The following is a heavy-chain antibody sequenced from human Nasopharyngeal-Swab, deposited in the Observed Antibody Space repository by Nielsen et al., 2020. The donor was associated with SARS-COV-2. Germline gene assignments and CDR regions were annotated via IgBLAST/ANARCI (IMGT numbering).Heavy chain of an antibody. Sequence: SETLSLTCTVSGGSISSYYWSWIRQPPGKGLEWIGFIYYSGSTNYNPSLKRRVTISVDTSKNQFSLKLSSVTAADTAVYYCARDVYGDYRGDYYYYYMDVWGKGTTVTVSS. J-gene: IGHJ6*03. D-gene: IGHD4-17*01. CDR1: GGSISSYY. V-gene: IGHV4-59*01. CDR3: ARDVYGDYRGDYYYYYMDV. CDR2: IYYSGST.